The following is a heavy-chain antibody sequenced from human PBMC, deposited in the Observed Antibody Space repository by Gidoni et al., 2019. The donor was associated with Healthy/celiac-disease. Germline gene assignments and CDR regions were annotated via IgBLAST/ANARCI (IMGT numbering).Heavy chain of an antibody. CDR1: GGSISSGSYY. CDR3: ASFGTGAGRWNAFDI. CDR2: IYTSGST. Sequence: QVQLQESGPGLVKPSQTLSLTCTVSGGSISSGSYYWSWIRQPAGKGLEWIGRIYTSGSTNYNPSLKSRVTISVDTSKNQFSLKLSSVTAADTAVYYCASFGTGAGRWNAFDIWGQGTMVTVSS. D-gene: IGHD3-10*01. V-gene: IGHV4-61*02. J-gene: IGHJ3*02.